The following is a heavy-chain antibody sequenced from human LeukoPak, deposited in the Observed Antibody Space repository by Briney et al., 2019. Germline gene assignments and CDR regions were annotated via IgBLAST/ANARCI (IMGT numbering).Heavy chain of an antibody. CDR3: ARDETVRYSYGPGSHLGGY. CDR1: GGTFSSYA. D-gene: IGHD5-18*01. CDR2: IIPILGIA. J-gene: IGHJ4*02. Sequence: SVKVSCKASGGTFSSYAISWVRQAPGQGLEWMGRIIPILGIANYAQKFQGRVTITADKSTSTAYMELSSLRSEETAVYYCARDETVRYSYGPGSHLGGYWGQGTLVTVSS. V-gene: IGHV1-69*04.